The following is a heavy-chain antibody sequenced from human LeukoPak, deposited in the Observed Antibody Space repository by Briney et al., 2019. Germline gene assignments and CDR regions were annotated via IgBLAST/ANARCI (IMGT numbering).Heavy chain of an antibody. CDR1: GYSISSDYY. CDR2: IYYSGTT. CDR3: ARVSWFPGTSYYYMDV. V-gene: IGHV4-61*01. D-gene: IGHD1-1*01. Sequence: SETLSLTCTVSGYSISSDYYWSWIRQPPGKGLEWIGYIYYSGTTNYNPSLKSRVSMSVDTSKNQFSLKLSSVTAADTAVYFCARVSWFPGTSYYYMDVWGKGTTVTVSS. J-gene: IGHJ6*03.